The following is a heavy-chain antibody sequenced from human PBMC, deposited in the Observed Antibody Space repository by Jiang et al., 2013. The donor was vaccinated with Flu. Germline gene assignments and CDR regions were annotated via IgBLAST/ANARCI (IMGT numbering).Heavy chain of an antibody. D-gene: IGHD6-19*01. J-gene: IGHJ4*02. CDR3: ARIDGSGWYYFDF. CDR1: GFSLRTSGMS. CDR2: IDWDDDK. Sequence: TLTCTFSGFSLRTSGMSVTWIRQPPGKALEWLALIDWDDDKYYSTSLKTRLTISRDTSKNQVVLTMTNMDPVDTATYYCARIDGSGWYYFDFWGQGTLVTVSS. V-gene: IGHV2-70*01.